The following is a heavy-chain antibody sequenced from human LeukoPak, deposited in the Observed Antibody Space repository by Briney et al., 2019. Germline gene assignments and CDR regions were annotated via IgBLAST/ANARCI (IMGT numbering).Heavy chain of an antibody. V-gene: IGHV4-59*11. D-gene: IGHD5-12*01. CDR1: GDSINSHH. J-gene: IGHJ5*02. CDR2: MYYSGST. CDR3: ARDTYDYYFDP. Sequence: KSSETLSLTCTVSGDSINSHHWTWIRQPPGKGLEWIGYMYYSGSTKYNPSLKSRVAISIDTSKNQFSLKLSSVTAADTAVYYCARDTYDYYFDPWGQGTLVTVSS.